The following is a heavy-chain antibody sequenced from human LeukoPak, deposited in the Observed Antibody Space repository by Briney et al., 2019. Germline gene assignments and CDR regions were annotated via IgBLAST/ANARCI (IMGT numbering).Heavy chain of an antibody. D-gene: IGHD6-19*01. CDR2: IYYSGST. CDR1: GGSISIHH. CDR3: ARSPTYSSGWPFDY. J-gene: IGHJ4*02. Sequence: SETLSLTCTVSGGSISIHHWSWIRQRPGEGLEWIGYIYYSGSTNYNPSLKSRVTISVDTSKNQFSLKLSSVTAADTAVYYCARSPTYSSGWPFDYWGQGTLVTVSS. V-gene: IGHV4-59*11.